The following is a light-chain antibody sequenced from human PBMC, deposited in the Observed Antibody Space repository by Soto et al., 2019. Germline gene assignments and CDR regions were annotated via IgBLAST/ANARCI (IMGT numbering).Light chain of an antibody. Sequence: SYELTQPLSVSVALGQTARITCGGNNIGTKKVHWYQQKPGQAPVLVIYRDGNRPSGIPERFSGSNSGNTATLTISRAQAGDEADYYCQVWGSSTVVFGGGTKLTVL. CDR2: RDG. V-gene: IGLV3-9*01. CDR3: QVWGSSTVV. CDR1: NIGTKK. J-gene: IGLJ2*01.